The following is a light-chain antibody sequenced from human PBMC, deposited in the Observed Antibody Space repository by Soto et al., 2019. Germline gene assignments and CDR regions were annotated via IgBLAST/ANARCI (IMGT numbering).Light chain of an antibody. CDR2: DAS. CDR1: QSVSSY. V-gene: IGKV3-11*01. J-gene: IGKJ2*01. CDR3: QQRSNWRYT. Sequence: EIVLTQSPATLSLSPGERATLSCRASQSVSSYLAWYQQKPGQAPRLLIYDASNRATGIPARFSGSGSGTDFTLTISSLEPEYFAVYYCQQRSNWRYTFGQGTKVEIK.